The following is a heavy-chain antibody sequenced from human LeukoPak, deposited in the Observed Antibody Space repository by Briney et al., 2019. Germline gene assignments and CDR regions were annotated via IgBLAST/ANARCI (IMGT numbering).Heavy chain of an antibody. CDR1: GFTFSSYG. Sequence: GGSLRLSCAASGFTFSSYGMHWVRQAPGKGLEGVAVISYDGSNKYYADSVKGRFTISRDNSKNTLYLQMNSLRAEDTAVYYCAKLIAAAGTRGDYWGQGTLVTVSS. J-gene: IGHJ4*02. D-gene: IGHD6-13*01. CDR3: AKLIAAAGTRGDY. V-gene: IGHV3-30*18. CDR2: ISYDGSNK.